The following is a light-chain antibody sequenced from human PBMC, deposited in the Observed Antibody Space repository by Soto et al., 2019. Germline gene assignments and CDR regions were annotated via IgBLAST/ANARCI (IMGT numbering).Light chain of an antibody. J-gene: IGKJ1*01. V-gene: IGKV3-20*01. CDR2: GAS. CDR3: QQYGSSRWT. Sequence: ETVLTQPPGTLSLSPGERATLSCRASQSVSSNYLAWYQQKPGQAPRLLVYGASSRATGIPDRFSGSGSGTDFTLTISRLEPEDFAVYYCQQYGSSRWTFGQGTKVDIK. CDR1: QSVSSNY.